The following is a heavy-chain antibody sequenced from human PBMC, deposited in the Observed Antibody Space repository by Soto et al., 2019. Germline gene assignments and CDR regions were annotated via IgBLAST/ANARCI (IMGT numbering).Heavy chain of an antibody. CDR2: ISYDGSNK. Sequence: PGGSLRLSCAASGFTFSSYAMHWVRQAPGKGLEWVAVISYDGSNKYYADSAKGRFTISRDNSKNTLYLQMNSLRAEDTAVYYCARDRRVDGTGWFDPWGQGTLVTVSS. CDR3: ARDRRVDGTGWFDP. J-gene: IGHJ5*02. D-gene: IGHD6-19*01. V-gene: IGHV3-30-3*01. CDR1: GFTFSSYA.